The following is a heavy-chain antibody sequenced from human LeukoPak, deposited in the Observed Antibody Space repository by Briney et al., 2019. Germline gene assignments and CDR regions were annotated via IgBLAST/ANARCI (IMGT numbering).Heavy chain of an antibody. D-gene: IGHD6-13*01. CDR3: AKVLEVAGTDN. J-gene: IGHJ4*02. Sequence: GGSLRLSCAVSGFTFSSFAMSWVRQTPRKGLEWVSFISGSGGRTYYADSVKGRFTISRDNSKNTLYLQMNSLRAEDTAVYYCAKVLEVAGTDNWGQGTLVTVSS. CDR2: ISGSGGRT. V-gene: IGHV3-23*01. CDR1: GFTFSSFA.